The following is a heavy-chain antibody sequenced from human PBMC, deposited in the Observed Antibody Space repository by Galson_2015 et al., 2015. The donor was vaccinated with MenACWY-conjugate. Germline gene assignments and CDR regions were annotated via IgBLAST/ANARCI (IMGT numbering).Heavy chain of an antibody. CDR1: GFTVSSDY. CDR2: IYSGGST. CDR3: ARGGGGRFDY. V-gene: IGHV3-66*02. J-gene: IGHJ4*02. D-gene: IGHD3-16*01. Sequence: SLRLSCAASGFTVSSDYMSWVRQAPGKGLEWVSVIYSGGSTYYADSVKGRFTISRDSSKNTLYLQMNSLRTEDTAVFYCARGGGGRFDYWGQGALVTVSS.